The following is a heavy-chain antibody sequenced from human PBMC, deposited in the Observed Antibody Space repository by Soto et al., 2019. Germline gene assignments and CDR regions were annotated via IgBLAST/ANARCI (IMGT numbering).Heavy chain of an antibody. Sequence: PSETLSLTCTVSGGSISSGGYYWSWIRQHPGKGLEWIGYIYYSGSTNYNPSLKSRVTISVDTSKNQFSLKLSSVTAADTAVYYCTRTIVGATLFDYWGQGTLVTVSS. J-gene: IGHJ4*02. CDR2: IYYSGST. CDR3: TRTIVGATLFDY. CDR1: GGSISSGGYY. V-gene: IGHV4-61*08. D-gene: IGHD1-26*01.